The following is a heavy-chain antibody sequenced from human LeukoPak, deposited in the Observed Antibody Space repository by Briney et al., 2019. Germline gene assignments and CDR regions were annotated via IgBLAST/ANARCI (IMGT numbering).Heavy chain of an antibody. Sequence: SETLSLTCTVSGGSISSGDYYWSWIRQPPGKGLEWIGYIYYSGSTYYNPSLKSRVTIAVDRSKNQFSLKLSSVTAADTAVYYCARSLLGDYYDTSGYYFDYWGQGALVTVSS. V-gene: IGHV4-30-4*08. CDR2: IYYSGST. CDR1: GGSISSGDYY. CDR3: ARSLLGDYYDTSGYYFDY. J-gene: IGHJ4*02. D-gene: IGHD3-22*01.